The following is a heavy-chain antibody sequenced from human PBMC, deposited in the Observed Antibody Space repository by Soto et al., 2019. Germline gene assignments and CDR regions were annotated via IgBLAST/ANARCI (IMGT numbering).Heavy chain of an antibody. D-gene: IGHD1-1*01. CDR2: IIPIFGTA. V-gene: IGHV1-69*01. Sequence: QVQLVQSGAEVKKPGSSVKVSCKSSGGIFSSYAISWIRQAPGQGPEWMGGIIPIFGTANYAQKFQGRVTITADESTTTAYMQLTGMRSDDSGVYYCATDAPNLSLTGKTRPLDHWGQGTLVTVSS. CDR3: ATDAPNLSLTGKTRPLDH. J-gene: IGHJ4*02. CDR1: GGIFSSYA.